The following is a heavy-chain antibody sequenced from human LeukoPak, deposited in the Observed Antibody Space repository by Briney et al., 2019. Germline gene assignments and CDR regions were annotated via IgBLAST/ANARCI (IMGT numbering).Heavy chain of an antibody. Sequence: SVKVSCKASGGTFSSYAISWVRQAPGQGLEWMGRIIPILGIANYAQKFQGRVTITADKSTSTAYMELSSLRSEDTAVYYCASRRGVSSSWDYYGMDVWGQGTTVTVSS. D-gene: IGHD6-13*01. CDR2: IIPILGIA. CDR3: ASRRGVSSSWDYYGMDV. J-gene: IGHJ6*02. CDR1: GGTFSSYA. V-gene: IGHV1-69*04.